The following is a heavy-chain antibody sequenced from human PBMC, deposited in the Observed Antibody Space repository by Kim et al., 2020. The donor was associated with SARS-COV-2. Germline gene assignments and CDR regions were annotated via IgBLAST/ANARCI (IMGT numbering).Heavy chain of an antibody. J-gene: IGHJ4*02. D-gene: IGHD3-22*01. CDR3: ARSLHITMIDDY. CDR2: IYYSGST. CDR1: GGSISSGGYY. Sequence: SETLSLTCTVSGGSISSGGYYWSWIRQHPGKGLEWIGYIYYSGSTYYNPSLKSRVTISVDTSKNQFSLKLSSVTAADTAVYYCARSLHITMIDDYWGQGTLVTVSS. V-gene: IGHV4-31*03.